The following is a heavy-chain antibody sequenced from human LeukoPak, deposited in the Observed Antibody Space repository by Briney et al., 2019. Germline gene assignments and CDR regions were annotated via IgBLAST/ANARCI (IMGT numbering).Heavy chain of an antibody. D-gene: IGHD3-3*01. CDR3: ARDVAIDFWSGYALGYYYGMDV. V-gene: IGHV4-34*01. CDR1: GGSFSGYY. Sequence: SETLSLTCAVYGGSFSGYYWSWIRQPPGKGLEWIGEINHSGSTNYNPSLKSRVTISVDTSKNQFSLKLSSVTAADTAVYYCARDVAIDFWSGYALGYYYGMDVWGQGTTVTVSS. CDR2: INHSGST. J-gene: IGHJ6*02.